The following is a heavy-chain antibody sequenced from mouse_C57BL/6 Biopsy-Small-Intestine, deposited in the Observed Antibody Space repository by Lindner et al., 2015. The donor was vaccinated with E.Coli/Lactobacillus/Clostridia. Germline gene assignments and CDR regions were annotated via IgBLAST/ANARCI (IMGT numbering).Heavy chain of an antibody. V-gene: IGHV1-74*01. CDR3: AGGDRGSPLVFDY. D-gene: IGHD6-1*01. J-gene: IGHJ2*01. CDR1: GGTFSRYA. Sequence: SVKVSCKASGGTFSRYALTWVRQAPGQGLEWMGRIIPFLEIANYAQKFQGRVTITADKSTSTIYMELISLTSQDTATYYCAGGDRGSPLVFDYWGQGTLITVSS. CDR2: IIPFLEIA.